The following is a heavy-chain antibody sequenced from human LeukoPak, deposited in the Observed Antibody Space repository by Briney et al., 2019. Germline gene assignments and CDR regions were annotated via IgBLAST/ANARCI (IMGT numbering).Heavy chain of an antibody. CDR3: ARYYCDSSGYFHFDY. CDR2: INHSGST. V-gene: IGHV4-34*01. Sequence: SETLSLTCAVYGGSFSGYYWSWIRQPPGKGLEWIGEINHSGSTNYNPSLKSRVTISVDTSKNQFSLKLSSVTAADTAVYYCARYYCDSSGYFHFDYWGQGTLVTVSS. D-gene: IGHD3-22*01. CDR1: GGSFSGYY. J-gene: IGHJ4*02.